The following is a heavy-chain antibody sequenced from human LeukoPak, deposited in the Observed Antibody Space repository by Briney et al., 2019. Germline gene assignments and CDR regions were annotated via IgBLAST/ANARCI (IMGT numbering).Heavy chain of an antibody. J-gene: IGHJ4*02. V-gene: IGHV3-23*01. D-gene: IGHD6-19*01. CDR1: GFTFSSYA. CDR2: ISGSGGST. Sequence: GGSLRLSCAASGFTFSSYAMSWVRQAPGKGLEWVSAISGSGGSTYYADSVKGRFTISRDNSKNTLYLQMNSLRAEDTAVYYCAKPKGATSYSSGHVYWGQGTLVTVSS. CDR3: AKPKGATSYSSGHVY.